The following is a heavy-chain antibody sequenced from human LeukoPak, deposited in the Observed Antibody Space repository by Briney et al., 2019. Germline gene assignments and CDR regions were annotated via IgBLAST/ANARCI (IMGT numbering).Heavy chain of an antibody. J-gene: IGHJ3*02. CDR1: GGSISNYY. CDR2: VYYSGST. CDR3: ARISLLEWNLDAFDI. D-gene: IGHD3-3*01. Sequence: PSETLSLTCAVSGGSISNYYWSWIRQPPGKGLECIGHVYYSGSTDYNPSLKSRLTISVDSSMNQFSLKLSSVTAADTAVYYCARISLLEWNLDAFDIWGQGTMVTVSS. V-gene: IGHV4-59*01.